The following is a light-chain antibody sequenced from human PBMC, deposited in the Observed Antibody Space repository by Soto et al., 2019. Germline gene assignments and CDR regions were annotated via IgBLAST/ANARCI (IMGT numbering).Light chain of an antibody. CDR3: QQYGSSPT. Sequence: EIVLTQSPGTLSLSPGERATLSCRASQSVSSSYLAWYQQKPGQAPRLLIYGVSSTATGIPDRFSGSGSGTDFTLTISRLEPEDFAVYYCQQYGSSPTFGGGTKVDIK. CDR2: GVS. CDR1: QSVSSSY. J-gene: IGKJ4*01. V-gene: IGKV3-20*01.